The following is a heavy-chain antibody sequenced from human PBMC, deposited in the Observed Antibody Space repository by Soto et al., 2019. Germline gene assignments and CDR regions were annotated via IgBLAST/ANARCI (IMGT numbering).Heavy chain of an antibody. V-gene: IGHV1-18*01. CDR3: ARDRAGLLEF. CDR2: VSAYDGAT. J-gene: IGHJ4*02. Sequence: QVQLVQSATEVVKPGASVRVSCKASGYVFTGWGISWVRQVPGQGLEWVGWVSAYDGATRSSEKLQGRISVTRDKSTSTVYMDLTNLRSDDAAVYYCARDRAGLLEFWGQGTLDTVSS. D-gene: IGHD3-10*01. CDR1: GYVFTGWG.